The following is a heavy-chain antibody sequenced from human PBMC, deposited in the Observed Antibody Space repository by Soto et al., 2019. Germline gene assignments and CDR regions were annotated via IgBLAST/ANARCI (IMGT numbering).Heavy chain of an antibody. D-gene: IGHD2-2*01. J-gene: IGHJ6*03. CDR1: SGSISSSNW. CDR2: IYHSGST. CDR3: ARDSPELYCSSTSCYGEYYYYYYMDV. V-gene: IGHV4-4*02. Sequence: PSETLSLTCAVSSGSISSSNWWSWVRQPPGKGLEWIGEIYHSGSTNYNPSLKSRVTISVDKSKNQFSLKLSSVTAADTAVYYCARDSPELYCSSTSCYGEYYYYYYMDVWGNGTTVTVSS.